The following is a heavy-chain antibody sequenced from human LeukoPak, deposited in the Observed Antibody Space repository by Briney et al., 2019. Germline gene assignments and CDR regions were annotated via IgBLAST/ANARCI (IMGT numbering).Heavy chain of an antibody. CDR2: IYTSGST. CDR1: GGSISSYY. CDR3: ARAHCSSTSCYPGWFDP. Sequence: TASETLSLTCTVSGGSISSYYCSWIRQPAGKGLEWIGRIYTSGSTNNNPSLKSRVTMSVDTSKKQFSLKLSSVTAADTAVYYCARAHCSSTSCYPGWFDPWGQGTLVTVSS. J-gene: IGHJ5*02. D-gene: IGHD2-2*01. V-gene: IGHV4-4*07.